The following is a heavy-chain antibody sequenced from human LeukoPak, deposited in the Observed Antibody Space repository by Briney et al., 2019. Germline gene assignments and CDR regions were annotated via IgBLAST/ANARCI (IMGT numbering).Heavy chain of an antibody. CDR2: INQGGSEK. CDR3: ARDLYYFGSSGYYASDF. D-gene: IGHD3-22*01. V-gene: IGHV3-7*01. CDR1: GFTFSTYW. Sequence: PGGSLRLSCAASGFTFSTYWISWVRQAPGKGLEWVANINQGGSEKHYADSMRGRFTISRDNAKNSLFLEMNSLRAEDTAVYFCARDLYYFGSSGYYASDFWGQGTLVTVSS. J-gene: IGHJ4*02.